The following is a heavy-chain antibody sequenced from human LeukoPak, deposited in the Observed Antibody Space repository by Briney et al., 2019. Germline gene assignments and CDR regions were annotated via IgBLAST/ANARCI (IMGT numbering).Heavy chain of an antibody. D-gene: IGHD6-13*01. CDR3: ARDRGSSWYNLSYYYYYGMDV. J-gene: IGHJ6*02. V-gene: IGHV3-23*01. Sequence: GGSLRLSCAASGFTFSSYAMSWVRQAPGKGLGWVSAISGSGGSTYYADSVKGRFTISRDNSKNTLYLQMNSLRAEDTAVYYCARDRGSSWYNLSYYYYYGMDVWGQGTTVTVSS. CDR1: GFTFSSYA. CDR2: ISGSGGST.